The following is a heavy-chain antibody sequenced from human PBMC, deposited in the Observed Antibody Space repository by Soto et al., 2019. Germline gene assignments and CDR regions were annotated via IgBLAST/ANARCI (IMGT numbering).Heavy chain of an antibody. CDR1: GLSFSTSG. CDR3: ARGAQTSPIDY. D-gene: IGHD2-2*01. Sequence: GGSLRLSCAASGLSFSTSGMSWVRQPPGKGLEWVSSISNHGYTTYYTDSVKGRFSTSRDNSRDTLYLQMNSLRAEDTAVYYCARGAQTSPIDYWGQGTLVTVSS. V-gene: IGHV3-23*01. J-gene: IGHJ4*02. CDR2: ISNHGYTT.